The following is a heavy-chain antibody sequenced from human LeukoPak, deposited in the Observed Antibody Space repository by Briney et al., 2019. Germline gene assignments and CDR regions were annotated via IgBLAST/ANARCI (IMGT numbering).Heavy chain of an antibody. D-gene: IGHD6-19*01. CDR3: ARTTVAGTIQY. CDR1: GFTFSTFS. Sequence: PGGSLRLSCAASGFTFSTFSMAWVRQAPGGGLEWVSYISRTGTSIHYADSMRGRFTISRDNTKSSLYLQMNNLRVEDTALYFCARTTVAGTIQYWGRGTLVIVSS. CDR2: ISRTGTSI. V-gene: IGHV3-21*01. J-gene: IGHJ1*01.